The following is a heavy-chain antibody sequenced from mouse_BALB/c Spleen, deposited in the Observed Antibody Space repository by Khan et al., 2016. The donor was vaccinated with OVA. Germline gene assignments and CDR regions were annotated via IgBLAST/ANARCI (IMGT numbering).Heavy chain of an antibody. CDR1: GYTFTSYT. Sequence: QVQLKQSGAELARPGASVKMSCKASGYTFTSYTMHWVKQRPGQGREWIGYINPSSGYTNYNQKFKDKATLTADKSSSTAYMQLSSLTSEDSAVYYCAREGAYYRSDGWFAYWGQGTLVTVSA. CDR2: INPSSGYT. J-gene: IGHJ3*01. CDR3: AREGAYYRSDGWFAY. V-gene: IGHV1-4*01. D-gene: IGHD2-14*01.